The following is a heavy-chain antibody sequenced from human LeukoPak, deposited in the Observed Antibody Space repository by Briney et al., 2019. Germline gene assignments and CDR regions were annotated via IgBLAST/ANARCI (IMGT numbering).Heavy chain of an antibody. D-gene: IGHD3-10*02. CDR3: AELGITMIGGV. V-gene: IGHV3-48*03. Sequence: GSLRLSCAASGFTFSSYEMNWVRRAPGKGLEWVSYISSSGSTIYYADSVKGRFTISRDNAKNSLYLQMNSLRAEDTAVYYCAELGITMIGGVWGKGTTVTISS. J-gene: IGHJ6*04. CDR1: GFTFSSYE. CDR2: ISSSGSTI.